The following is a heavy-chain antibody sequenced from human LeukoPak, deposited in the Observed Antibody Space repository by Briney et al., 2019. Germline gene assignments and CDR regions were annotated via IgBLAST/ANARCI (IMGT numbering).Heavy chain of an antibody. CDR3: ARDQEGLDY. Sequence: ASVKVSCKASGYTFTSNYIHWVRQAPGQGLEWMGMIYPRDGSTSYAQKFQGRVTVTRDTSTSIVHMELSGLRSEDTAVYYCARDQEGLDYWGQGTLVTVSS. CDR2: IYPRDGST. V-gene: IGHV1-46*01. J-gene: IGHJ4*02. CDR1: GYTFTSNY.